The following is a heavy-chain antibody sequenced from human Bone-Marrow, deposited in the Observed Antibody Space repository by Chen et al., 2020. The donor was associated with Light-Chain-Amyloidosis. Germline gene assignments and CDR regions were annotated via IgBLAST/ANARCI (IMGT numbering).Heavy chain of an antibody. V-gene: IGHV3-23*04. D-gene: IGHD3-9*01. Sequence: EVQLVESGGGLLQRGGSLRLSCAASGFAFSSYAMSWVRQAPGKGLEGVSTISGSGGSRYYGASVKGRLTISRDNSKNALFLQMHGLRAEDTAVYYCAKDISYDDILPGYPADAFDIWGQGTMVTVSS. CDR2: ISGSGGSR. CDR1: GFAFSSYA. CDR3: AKDISYDDILPGYPADAFDI. J-gene: IGHJ3*02.